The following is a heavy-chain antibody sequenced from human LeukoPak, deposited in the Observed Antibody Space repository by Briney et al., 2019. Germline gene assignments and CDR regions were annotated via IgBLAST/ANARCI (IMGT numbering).Heavy chain of an antibody. CDR1: GYSFTNYW. D-gene: IGHD2-15*01. CDR3: ARPFSSGLDY. CDR2: IDPSDSYT. Sequence: GESLKISFKGSGYSFTNYWISWVRQMPGKGLEWMGRIDPSDSYTNYSPSFQGHVTISADKSISTAYLQWSSLKASDTAIYYCARPFSSGLDYWGQGTLVTVSS. V-gene: IGHV5-10-1*01. J-gene: IGHJ4*02.